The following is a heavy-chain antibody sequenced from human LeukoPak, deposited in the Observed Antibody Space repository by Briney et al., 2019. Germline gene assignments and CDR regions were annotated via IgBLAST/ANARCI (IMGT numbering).Heavy chain of an antibody. CDR3: ARGGTRMVVAATFDAFDI. J-gene: IGHJ3*02. CDR2: IYPGDSDT. V-gene: IGHV5-51*01. CDR1: EYSFTSYW. Sequence: GESLKISCKGSEYSFTSYWIGWVRQMPGKGLEWMGIIYPGDSDTRYSPSFQGQVTISADKSISTAYLQWSSLKASDTAMYYCARGGTRMVVAATFDAFDIWGQGTMVTVSS. D-gene: IGHD2-15*01.